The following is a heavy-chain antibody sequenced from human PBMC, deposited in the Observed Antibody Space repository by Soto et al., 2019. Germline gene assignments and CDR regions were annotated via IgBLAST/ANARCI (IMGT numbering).Heavy chain of an antibody. CDR3: ARNMDYYYGPGSGNGHVV. J-gene: IGHJ6*02. Sequence: QVQLVQSGAEVKEPGDSVRVSCEASGYTFSAYYIHWVRQAPGQGLEWMGWINPKFGDTTYAQDFQGRVTMTRDMSISTVYMELSRLTSDDTAIYYCARNMDYYYGPGSGNGHVVWGQGTTVTVFS. CDR2: INPKFGDT. D-gene: IGHD3-10*01. V-gene: IGHV1-2*02. CDR1: GYTFSAYY.